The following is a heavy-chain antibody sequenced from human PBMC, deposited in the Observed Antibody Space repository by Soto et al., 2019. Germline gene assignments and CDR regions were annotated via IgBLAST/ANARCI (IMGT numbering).Heavy chain of an antibody. CDR3: ARDYPYEGYDSSGSLFEY. CDR1: GGTFSSYA. D-gene: IGHD3-22*01. CDR2: IIPIFGTA. J-gene: IGHJ4*02. V-gene: IGHV1-69*13. Sequence: SVEFSCKASGGTFSSYAISWVRQAPGQGLEWMGGIIPIFGTANYAQKFQGRVTITADESTSTAYMELSSLRSEDTAVYYCARDYPYEGYDSSGSLFEYWGQGTLVTVSP.